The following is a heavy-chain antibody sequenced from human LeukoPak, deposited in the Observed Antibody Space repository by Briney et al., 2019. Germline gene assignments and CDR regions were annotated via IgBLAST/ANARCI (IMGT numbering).Heavy chain of an antibody. CDR2: ISYDGSNK. CDR1: GFTFSSYA. Sequence: PGGSLRLSCVASGFTFSSYAMHWVRQAPGKGLEWVAVISYDGSNKYYADSVKGRFTISRDNSKNTLYLQMNSLRAEDTAVYYCARDKGAVAGTDGMDVWGQGTTVTVSS. CDR3: ARDKGAVAGTDGMDV. V-gene: IGHV3-30-3*01. J-gene: IGHJ6*02. D-gene: IGHD6-19*01.